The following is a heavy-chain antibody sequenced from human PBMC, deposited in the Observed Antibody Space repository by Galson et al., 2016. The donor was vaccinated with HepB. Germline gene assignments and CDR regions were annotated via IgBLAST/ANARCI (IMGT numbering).Heavy chain of an antibody. CDR1: GFTFSNFA. V-gene: IGHV3-23*01. J-gene: IGHJ5*02. CDR2: ISESGGRT. CDR3: IRDLAGQGSS. Sequence: SLRLSCAASGFTFSNFAMTWVRQPPGKGLEWVSLISESGGRTYYADSVRGRFTITRDNAKNTLYLQLNSLRAEDTALYFCIRDLAGQGSSWGPGTLVTVSS. D-gene: IGHD5-24*01.